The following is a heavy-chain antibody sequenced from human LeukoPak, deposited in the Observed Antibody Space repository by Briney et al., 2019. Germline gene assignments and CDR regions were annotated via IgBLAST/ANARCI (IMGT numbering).Heavy chain of an antibody. CDR1: GYTFTGYY. J-gene: IGHJ5*02. D-gene: IGHD3-10*01. Sequence: ASVKVSCNASGYTFTGYYMHWVRQAPGQGLEWMGWINPNSGGTNYAQKFQSRVTMTRDTSISTAYMELSRLRSDDTAVYYCARANSRTMVRENWFDPWGQGTLVTVSS. CDR3: ARANSRTMVRENWFDP. CDR2: INPNSGGT. V-gene: IGHV1-2*02.